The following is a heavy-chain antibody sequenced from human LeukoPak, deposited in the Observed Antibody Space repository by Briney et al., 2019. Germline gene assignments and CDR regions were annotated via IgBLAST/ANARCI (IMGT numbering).Heavy chain of an antibody. J-gene: IGHJ4*02. CDR3: ARDGDNWNDFDY. Sequence: SETLSLTCTVSGGSISSSSYYWGWLRQPPGKGLEWIGSIYYSGSTYSNPSLKSRVSISVDTSKNQFSLKLSSVTAADTAVYYCARDGDNWNDFDYWGQGTLVTVLS. D-gene: IGHD1-20*01. CDR1: GGSISSSSYY. V-gene: IGHV4-39*07. CDR2: IYYSGST.